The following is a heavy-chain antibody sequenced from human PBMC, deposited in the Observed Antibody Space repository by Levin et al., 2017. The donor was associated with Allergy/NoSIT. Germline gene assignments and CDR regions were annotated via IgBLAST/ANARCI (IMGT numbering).Heavy chain of an antibody. CDR1: GFTVSSNY. CDR3: ARDRGWGYGMDV. J-gene: IGHJ6*02. V-gene: IGHV3-53*01. D-gene: IGHD3-10*01. Sequence: PGGSLRLSCAASGFTVSSNYMSWVRQAPGKGLEWVSVIYSGGTTYYADSVKGRFTISRDNSKNTLNLQMNSLRGEDTAVYYCARDRGWGYGMDVWGQGTTVTVSS. CDR2: IYSGGTT.